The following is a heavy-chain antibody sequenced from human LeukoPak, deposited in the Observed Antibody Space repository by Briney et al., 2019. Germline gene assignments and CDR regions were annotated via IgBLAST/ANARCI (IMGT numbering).Heavy chain of an antibody. V-gene: IGHV4-4*02. Sequence: PSGTLSLTCAVSGGSISSNNWWSWVRQPPGKGLEWIGEIYHSGSTNYNPSLKSRVTIPVDKSKNQFSLKLSSVTAADTAVYYCAYRGYLNWFDPWGQGTLVTVSS. CDR2: IYHSGST. CDR1: GGSISSNNW. J-gene: IGHJ5*02. D-gene: IGHD5-18*01. CDR3: AYRGYLNWFDP.